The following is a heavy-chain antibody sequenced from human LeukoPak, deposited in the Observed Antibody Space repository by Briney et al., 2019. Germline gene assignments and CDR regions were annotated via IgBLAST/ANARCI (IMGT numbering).Heavy chain of an antibody. CDR1: GYTFTSYY. Sequence: GASVKVSCKASGYTFTSYYMHWVRQAPGQGLEWMGIINPSGGSTSYAQKFQGRVTMTRDTSTSTVYMELSSLRSEDTAVYYCARRDVEYGSGSYPYNWFDPWGQGTLVTVSS. V-gene: IGHV1-46*01. D-gene: IGHD3-10*01. CDR3: ARRDVEYGSGSYPYNWFDP. J-gene: IGHJ5*02. CDR2: INPSGGST.